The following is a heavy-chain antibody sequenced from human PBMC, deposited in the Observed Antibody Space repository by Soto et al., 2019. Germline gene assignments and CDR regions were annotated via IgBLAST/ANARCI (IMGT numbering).Heavy chain of an antibody. J-gene: IGHJ4*02. CDR2: ISAYTGNT. CDR3: ARRWTTGEIDY. CDR1: GYIFNSFG. D-gene: IGHD4-17*01. Sequence: QVQLVQSGGAVKKPGASVKVSCKASGYIFNSFGISWVRQAPGQGLEWMGWISAYTGNTKYAQNFQDRVTMTTDTSTSTDYMELRCLRSDDTAVYYCARRWTTGEIDYWGQGTLVTVSS. V-gene: IGHV1-18*01.